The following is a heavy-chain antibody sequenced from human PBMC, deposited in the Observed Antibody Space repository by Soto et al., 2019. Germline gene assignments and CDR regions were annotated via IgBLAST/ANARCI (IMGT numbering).Heavy chain of an antibody. V-gene: IGHV5-51*01. CDR3: AREKGAHYYYGMDV. J-gene: IGHJ6*02. Sequence: PGESLKISCKASGYSFSNYWIGWVRQMPGKGLEWIGVIYPHDSDTKYSPSFQGQVTISVDKSLSTVYLQWSSLRASDTAMYFCAREKGAHYYYGMDVWGQGTTVTVSS. CDR1: GYSFSNYW. D-gene: IGHD3-16*01. CDR2: IYPHDSDT.